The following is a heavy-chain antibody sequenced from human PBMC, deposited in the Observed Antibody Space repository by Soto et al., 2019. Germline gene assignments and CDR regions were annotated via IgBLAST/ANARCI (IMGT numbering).Heavy chain of an antibody. CDR3: ARGKAAAGTFDY. V-gene: IGHV3-21*01. Sequence: EVQLVESGGGLVKPGGSLRLSCAASGFTFSSYSMNWVRQAPGKGLEWVSSISSSSSYIYYADSVKGLFTISRDNAKNSLYLQKNSLRAEDTAGYYCARGKAAAGTFDYWGQGTLVTVSS. J-gene: IGHJ4*02. CDR1: GFTFSSYS. D-gene: IGHD6-13*01. CDR2: ISSSSSYI.